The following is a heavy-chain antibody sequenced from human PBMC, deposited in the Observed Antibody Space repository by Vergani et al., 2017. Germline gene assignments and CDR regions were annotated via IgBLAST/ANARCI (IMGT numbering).Heavy chain of an antibody. V-gene: IGHV5-51*03. J-gene: IGHJ6*03. CDR2: IYPGNSET. Sequence: EVQLEQSGAAVKKPGESLEISCKGSGYSFSRNWIAWVRERPGQGLEWMGMIYPGNSETRNTPSFRGQVTMSVDKSISTAYLQWSSLKASDSAMYYCARVYGRGMSCAGTDYFYHIDVWGKGTTVTVS. CDR3: ARVYGRGMSCAGTDYFYHIDV. CDR1: GYSFSRNW. D-gene: IGHD3/OR15-3a*01.